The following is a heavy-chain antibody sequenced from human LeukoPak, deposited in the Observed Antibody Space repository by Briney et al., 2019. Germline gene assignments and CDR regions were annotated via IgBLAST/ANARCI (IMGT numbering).Heavy chain of an antibody. CDR3: ARENVDTAMVTGYYYYYMDV. CDR2: INPNSGGT. Sequence: GASVKVSCKASGYTFTGYYMHWVRQAPGQGLEWMGWINPNSGGTNYAQKFQGRVTMTRDTSISTAYMELSRLGSDDTAVYYCARENVDTAMVTGYYYYYMDVWGKGATVTVSS. J-gene: IGHJ6*03. CDR1: GYTFTGYY. V-gene: IGHV1-2*02. D-gene: IGHD5-18*01.